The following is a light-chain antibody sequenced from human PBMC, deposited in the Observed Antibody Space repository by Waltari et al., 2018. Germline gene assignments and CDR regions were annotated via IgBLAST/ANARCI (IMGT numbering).Light chain of an antibody. CDR1: QGISSY. CDR3: QQLNTYPLT. CDR2: AAS. Sequence: IQLTQSLSSLSASVGDRVTITCRASQGISSYLAWYQQKPGKAPKLLIYAASTLQSGVPSRFSGSGSGTGFTLTISSLQPEDFATYYCQQLNTYPLTFGPGTKVDIK. J-gene: IGKJ3*01. V-gene: IGKV1-9*01.